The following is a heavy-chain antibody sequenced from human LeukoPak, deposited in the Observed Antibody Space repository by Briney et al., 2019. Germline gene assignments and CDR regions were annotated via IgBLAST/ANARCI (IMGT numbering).Heavy chain of an antibody. V-gene: IGHV4-30-2*01. CDR1: GAVIRRGPYS. J-gene: IGHJ5*02. CDR2: IYHSGST. D-gene: IGHD3-10*01. Sequence: SQTLSLTCVVSGAVIRRGPYSWSWIRQPPGKGLEWIGFIYHSGSTHYNPSLKSRVTLSVDRSKRQFSLQVTSVTAADTAVYYCARSEYGSGKNWFDPWGQGILVTVSS. CDR3: ARSEYGSGKNWFDP.